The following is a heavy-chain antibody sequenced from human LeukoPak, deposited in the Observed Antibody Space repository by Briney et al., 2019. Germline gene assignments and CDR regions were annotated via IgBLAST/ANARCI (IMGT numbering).Heavy chain of an antibody. Sequence: PGGSLRLSCAASGLTFSDYSMNWVRQAPGKGLEWVSVIYSGGSTYYADSVKGRFTISRDNSKNTLYLQMNSLRAEDTAVYYCASVLTGYYDYFDYWGQGTLVTVSS. CDR1: GLTFSDYS. CDR2: IYSGGST. CDR3: ASVLTGYYDYFDY. J-gene: IGHJ4*02. D-gene: IGHD3-9*01. V-gene: IGHV3-53*01.